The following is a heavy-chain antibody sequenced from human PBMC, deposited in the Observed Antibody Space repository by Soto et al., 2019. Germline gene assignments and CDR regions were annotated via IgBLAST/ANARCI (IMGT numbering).Heavy chain of an antibody. CDR1: GFTFSSYG. CDR3: ARVTIPSYYYYYGMDV. CDR2: IWYDGSNK. J-gene: IGHJ6*02. D-gene: IGHD3-10*01. Sequence: PGGSLRLSCAASGFTFSSYGMHWVRQAPGKGLEWVAVIWYDGSNKYYADSVKGRFTISRDNSKNTLYLQMNSLRAEDTAVYYCARVTIPSYYYYYGMDVWGQGTTVTVSS. V-gene: IGHV3-33*01.